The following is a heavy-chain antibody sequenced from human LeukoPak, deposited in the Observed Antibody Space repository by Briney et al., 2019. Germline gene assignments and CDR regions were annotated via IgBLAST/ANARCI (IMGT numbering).Heavy chain of an antibody. D-gene: IGHD3-3*01. CDR1: GGSISSYY. CDR3: ARATIYDFWSGYYVLGYFDY. V-gene: IGHV4-59*01. J-gene: IGHJ4*02. Sequence: PSETLSLTCTVSGGSISSYYWSWIRQPPGKGLEWLGYIYYSGSTNYNPSLKSRVTISVDTSKNQFSLKLSSVTAADTAVYYCARATIYDFWSGYYVLGYFDYWGQRTLVTVSS. CDR2: IYYSGST.